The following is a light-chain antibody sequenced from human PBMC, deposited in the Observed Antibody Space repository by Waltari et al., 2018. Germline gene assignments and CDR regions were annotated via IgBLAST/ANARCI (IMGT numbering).Light chain of an antibody. CDR1: SGHITYI. CDR3: ETWDSKHHI. V-gene: IGLV4-60*03. J-gene: IGLJ2*01. CDR2: IESSGTF. Sequence: QPVLTQSSSASASLGSSVKLTCTLSSGHITYIITRHQQQPGKAPRYLMKIESSGTFNRGTGFPVRFSGSTSEADFYLTISNLQSEDEADYYCETWDSKHHIFGGGTKLTVL.